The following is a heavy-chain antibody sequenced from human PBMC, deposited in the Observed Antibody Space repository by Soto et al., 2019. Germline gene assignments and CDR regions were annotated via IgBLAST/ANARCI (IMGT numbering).Heavy chain of an antibody. V-gene: IGHV4-4*02. CDR2: IHHSGST. CDR3: ASRIAGRPT. D-gene: IGHD6-6*01. J-gene: IGHJ4*02. Sequence: SETLSLTCAVSGGSISSSNWWSWVRQPPGKGLEWIGEIHHSGSTNYNASLKSRVTISVDKSNNQLSLNMSSVTAADTAVYYCASRIAGRPTWGQGTLVTVSS. CDR1: GGSISSSNW.